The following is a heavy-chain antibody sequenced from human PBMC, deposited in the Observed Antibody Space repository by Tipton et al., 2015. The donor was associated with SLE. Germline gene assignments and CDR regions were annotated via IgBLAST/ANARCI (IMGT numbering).Heavy chain of an antibody. CDR1: GGSFSGYH. CDR3: ARVAGESYFDY. J-gene: IGHJ4*02. CDR2: IDHSGST. V-gene: IGHV4-34*01. Sequence: LRLSCAVYGGSFSGYHWSWIRQPPGKGLEWIGEIDHSGSTNYNPSLKSRVTISVDMSKNQFSLKLTSVTAADTAVYYCARVAGESYFDYWGQGTLVTVSS. D-gene: IGHD7-27*01.